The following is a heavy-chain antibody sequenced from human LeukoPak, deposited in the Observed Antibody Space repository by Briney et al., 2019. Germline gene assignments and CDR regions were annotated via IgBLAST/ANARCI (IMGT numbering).Heavy chain of an antibody. CDR3: ARVHSSGYPYYFDY. Sequence: GGSLRLSCAASGFTFDDYGMSWVRQAPGKGLERVYGINWNGDSTGYADSVKGRFTISRDNAKNSLYLQMNSLRAEDTALYYCARVHSSGYPYYFDYRGQGTLVTVSS. J-gene: IGHJ4*02. CDR1: GFTFDDYG. CDR2: INWNGDST. D-gene: IGHD3-22*01. V-gene: IGHV3-20*04.